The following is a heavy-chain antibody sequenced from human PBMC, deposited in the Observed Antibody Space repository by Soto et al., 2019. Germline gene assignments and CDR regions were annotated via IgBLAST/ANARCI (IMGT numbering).Heavy chain of an antibody. CDR1: GLSFSTYS. CDR2: ISGSGGST. J-gene: IGHJ6*03. D-gene: IGHD4-4*01. CDR3: AKAGLQVYYYMDV. V-gene: IGHV3-23*01. Sequence: GGSLRLSCAASGLSFSTYSMSWVRQAPGKGLEWVAGISGSGGSTYYADTVKGRFTISRDNSKNTLYLQMSSLRAEDTAVFYCAKAGLQVYYYMDVWGRGTTVTVSS.